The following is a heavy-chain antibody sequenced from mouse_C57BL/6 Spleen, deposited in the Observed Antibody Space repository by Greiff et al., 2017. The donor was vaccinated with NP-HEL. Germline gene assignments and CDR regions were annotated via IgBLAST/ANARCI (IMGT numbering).Heavy chain of an antibody. J-gene: IGHJ4*01. V-gene: IGHV1-62-2*01. CDR1: GYTFTEYT. CDR3: ARHEDRRDRDEGGYAMDY. CDR2: FYPGSGSI. D-gene: IGHD3-1*01. Sequence: QVQLKQSGAELVKPGASVKLSCKASGYTFTEYTIHWVKQRSGQGLEWIGWFYPGSGSIKYNEKFKDKATLTADKSSSTVYMELSRLTSEDSAVYFCARHEDRRDRDEGGYAMDYWGQGTSVTVSS.